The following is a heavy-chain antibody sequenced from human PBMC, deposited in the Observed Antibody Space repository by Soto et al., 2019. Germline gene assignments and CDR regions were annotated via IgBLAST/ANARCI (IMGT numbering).Heavy chain of an antibody. J-gene: IGHJ3*02. CDR3: ARDIEDRGGDAFDI. D-gene: IGHD2-15*01. V-gene: IGHV1-69*01. Sequence: QVQLVQSGAEVKKPGSSVKVSCKASGGTFSSYAISWVRQAPGQGLEWMGGIIPLFGTANYAQKFQGRVTITADESTSTAYMELSSLRSEDTAVYYCARDIEDRGGDAFDIWGQGTMVTVSS. CDR2: IIPLFGTA. CDR1: GGTFSSYA.